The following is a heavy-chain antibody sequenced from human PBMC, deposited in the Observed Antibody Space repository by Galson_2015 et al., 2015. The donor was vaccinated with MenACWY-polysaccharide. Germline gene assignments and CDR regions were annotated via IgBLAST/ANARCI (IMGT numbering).Heavy chain of an antibody. J-gene: IGHJ4*01. CDR2: ISGGGGTT. CDR3: AKGASGSYYPVDY. V-gene: IGHV3-23*01. Sequence: SLRLSCAASGFTFSSYGMSWVRQAPGKGLERVSIISGGGGTTYYADSVKGRFTISRDNSKDTLYLQMNSLRAEDTAIYYCAKGASGSYYPVDYWGHGTL. CDR1: GFTFSSYG. D-gene: IGHD3-10*01.